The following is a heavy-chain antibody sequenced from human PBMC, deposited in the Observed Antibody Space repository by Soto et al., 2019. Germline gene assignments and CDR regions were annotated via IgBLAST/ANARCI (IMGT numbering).Heavy chain of an antibody. D-gene: IGHD6-6*01. CDR1: GDSVSSNSVA. Sequence: SQTLSLTCAISGDSVSSNSVAWNWIRQSPSRGLEWLGRTYYRAKWYNDYAVSVKSRITINPDTSKNQFSLQLNSVTPEDTAVYYCPRDLSSSSSFGHLGWFDPWGQGTLVTVSS. CDR2: TYYRAKWYN. V-gene: IGHV6-1*01. CDR3: PRDLSSSSSFGHLGWFDP. J-gene: IGHJ5*02.